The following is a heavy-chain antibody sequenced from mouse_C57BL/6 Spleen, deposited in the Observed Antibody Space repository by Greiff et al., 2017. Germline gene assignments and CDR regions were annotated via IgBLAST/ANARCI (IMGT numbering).Heavy chain of an antibody. CDR1: GYTFTSYW. V-gene: IGHV1-55*01. J-gene: IGHJ2*01. Sequence: VQLQQPGAELVKPGASVKMSCKASGYTFTSYWITWVKQRPGQGLEWIGDIYPGSGSTNYNEKFKSKATLTVDTSSSTAYMQLSSLTSEDSAVYYCARGDSHYYGSSYDYWGQGTTLTVSS. CDR3: ARGDSHYYGSSYDY. CDR2: IYPGSGST. D-gene: IGHD1-1*01.